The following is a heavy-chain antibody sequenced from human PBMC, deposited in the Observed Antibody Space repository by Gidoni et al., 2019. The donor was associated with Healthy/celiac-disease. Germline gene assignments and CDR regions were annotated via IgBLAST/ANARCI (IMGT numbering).Heavy chain of an antibody. V-gene: IGHV3-23*01. CDR3: AKDLWGELSCCDY. Sequence: EVQLLESGGGLVQPGGSLRLSCSASGFTFSSYAMSWVRQAPGKGLEWVSAISGSGGSTYYADSVKGRFTISRDNSKNTLYLQMNSLRAEDTAVYYCAKDLWGELSCCDYWGQGTLVTVSS. CDR2: ISGSGGST. J-gene: IGHJ4*02. D-gene: IGHD3-16*02. CDR1: GFTFSSYA.